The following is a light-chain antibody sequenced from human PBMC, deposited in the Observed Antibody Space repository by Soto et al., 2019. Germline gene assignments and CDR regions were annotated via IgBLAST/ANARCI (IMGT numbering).Light chain of an antibody. CDR1: QTIGTY. V-gene: IGKV1-39*01. CDR3: QQLFDSPIT. Sequence: IEVTQSPSSLAASLVDRVTITCRASQTIGTYVNWYRQKSGAAPELLIYDASTLQSGVPSRFRGGASGTDFTLTISSLQLDDFATYDGQQLFDSPITVGQGTRLEIK. CDR2: DAS. J-gene: IGKJ5*01.